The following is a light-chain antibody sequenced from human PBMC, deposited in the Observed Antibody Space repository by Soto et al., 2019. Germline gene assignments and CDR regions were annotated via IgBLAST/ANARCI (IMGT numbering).Light chain of an antibody. CDR1: QGIGVT. V-gene: IGKV3-15*01. Sequence: QTPATLSMSPGEAVTLSCSASQGIGVTSAWYPHYPGQTTRLLIYDTSARATGVPARFSGSRSGPEFTRTSNSLQCEDFAISYCQRYINWWRPVGGVTKVDIK. J-gene: IGKJ4*01. CDR2: DTS. CDR3: QRYINWWRP.